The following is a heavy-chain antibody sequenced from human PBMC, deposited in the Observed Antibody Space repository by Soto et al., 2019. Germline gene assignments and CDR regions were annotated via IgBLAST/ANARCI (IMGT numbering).Heavy chain of an antibody. CDR1: GFTFSSYA. J-gene: IGHJ3*02. CDR3: AKDLSVAGFLDAFDI. V-gene: IGHV3-23*01. CDR2: ISGSGGST. Sequence: GGSLRLSCAASGFTFSSYAMSWVRQAPGKGLEWVSAISGSGGSTYYADSVKGRFTISRDNSKNTLDVQMNSLRAEDTAVYYCAKDLSVAGFLDAFDIWGQGTMVTVSS. D-gene: IGHD6-19*01.